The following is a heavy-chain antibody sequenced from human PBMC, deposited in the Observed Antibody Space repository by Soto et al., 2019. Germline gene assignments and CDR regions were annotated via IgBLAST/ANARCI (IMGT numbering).Heavy chain of an antibody. Sequence: QVQLVQSGAEVKKPGSSVKVSCKASGGTFSSYAISWVRQAPGQGLEWMGGIIPIFGTANYAQKFKGRVTITADEPTSTAYMELSSLRSEDTAVYYCATSYCISTSCYFDYWGQGTLVTVSS. J-gene: IGHJ4*02. CDR2: IIPIFGTA. CDR1: GGTFSSYA. V-gene: IGHV1-69*12. D-gene: IGHD2-2*01. CDR3: ATSYCISTSCYFDY.